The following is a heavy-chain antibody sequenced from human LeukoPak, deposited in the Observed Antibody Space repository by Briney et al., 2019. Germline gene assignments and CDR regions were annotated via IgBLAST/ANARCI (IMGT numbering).Heavy chain of an antibody. D-gene: IGHD4-17*01. J-gene: IGHJ6*03. CDR1: GCTFTKYG. V-gene: IGHV1-18*01. CDR2: ISAYNGKT. CDR3: ARGGITVTTGTDYYCYYMDV. Sequence: GASGQVSCKASGCTFTKYGIGWVRQAPAQGLEGMGWISAYNGKTSYAQMLQGRVTMTTDTSTSTAYMELRSLRSDATAVYYCARGGITVTTGTDYYCYYMDVWAKGTTVTVSS.